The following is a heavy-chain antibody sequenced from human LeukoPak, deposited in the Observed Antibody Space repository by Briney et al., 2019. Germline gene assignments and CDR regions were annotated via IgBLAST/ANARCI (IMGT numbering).Heavy chain of an antibody. CDR3: GRKAGDCGGGIGYSIDY. CDR1: GGSFSSEA. J-gene: IGHJ4*02. CDR2: IIPIFGTA. Sequence: SVKVSCKAFGGSFSSEAISWVRQAPGQGLEWMGGIIPIFGTANYAQNFQGRVTITTDESTSTAYMEVSSLRSEDTAVYYCGRKAGDCGGGIGYSIDYWGQGTLVTVSS. V-gene: IGHV1-69*05. D-gene: IGHD2-15*01.